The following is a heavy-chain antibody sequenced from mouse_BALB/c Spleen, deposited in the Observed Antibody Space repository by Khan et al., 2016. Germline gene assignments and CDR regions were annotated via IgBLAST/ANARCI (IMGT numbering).Heavy chain of an antibody. J-gene: IGHJ3*01. Sequence: QVQLQQSGAELVRPGSSVKISCKASGYAFSSYWMNWVKQRPGQGLEWIGQIYPGDGDTNYNGKIKGKATLTADKSSSTAYMQLSSLTSEASAVYFSARVSSSGYVAWFAYWGQGTLVTVSA. CDR1: GYAFSSYW. CDR2: IYPGDGDT. V-gene: IGHV1-80*01. CDR3: ARVSSSGYVAWFAY. D-gene: IGHD3-1*01.